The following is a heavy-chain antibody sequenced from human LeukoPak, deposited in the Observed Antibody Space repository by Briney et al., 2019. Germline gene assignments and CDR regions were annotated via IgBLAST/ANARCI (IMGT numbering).Heavy chain of an antibody. J-gene: IGHJ3*02. CDR1: GFNFRSYT. CDR3: AREAGFYRASNRDAFDI. Sequence: PGGSLRLSCAASGFNFRSYTMAWVRQAPGKGLEYVSSISSNSYYIYYAYSLKGRFTISRDNAESSLYLQLNSLRAEDTAVYYCAREAGFYRASNRDAFDIWGQGTMVTVSS. CDR2: ISSNSYYI. D-gene: IGHD4/OR15-4a*01. V-gene: IGHV3-21*06.